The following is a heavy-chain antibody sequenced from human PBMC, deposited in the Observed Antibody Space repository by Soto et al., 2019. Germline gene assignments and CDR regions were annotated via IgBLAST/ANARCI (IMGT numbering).Heavy chain of an antibody. V-gene: IGHV6-1*01. CDR2: TYYRSKWYY. CDR3: ARGEQYSGRIFDY. CDR1: GDSVSSNTAG. Sequence: SQTRSLTCDISGDSVSSNTAGWNWVRQSPSRGLEWLGRTYYRSKWYYDYALSVRSRITINPDTSKNQYSLQLNSVTPEDTAVYYCARGEQYSGRIFDYWGQGTLVTVSS. D-gene: IGHD1-26*01. J-gene: IGHJ4*01.